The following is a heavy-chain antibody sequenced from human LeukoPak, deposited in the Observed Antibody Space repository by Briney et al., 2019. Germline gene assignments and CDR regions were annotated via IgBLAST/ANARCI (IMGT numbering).Heavy chain of an antibody. D-gene: IGHD3-22*01. Sequence: GGSLRLSFATYGFTFSSYWMHWVRQTPGKGLVWVSRISPDGRTTNYADSVKGRLTISRDNAKNSLYLQMNSLRAEDTAVYYCATYSSLNRREFQFWGQGTLLTVSS. CDR3: ATYSSLNRREFQF. V-gene: IGHV3-74*01. CDR2: ISPDGRTT. J-gene: IGHJ1*01. CDR1: GFTFSSYW.